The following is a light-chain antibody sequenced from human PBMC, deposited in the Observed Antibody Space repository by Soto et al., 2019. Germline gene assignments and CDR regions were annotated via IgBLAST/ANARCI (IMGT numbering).Light chain of an antibody. CDR1: QGIDTS. CDR3: QQLHGYPIT. J-gene: IGKJ5*01. Sequence: ILLTQSPSSLSASVGDRVTITCRASQGIDTSSAWYQQKPGKAPKLLIYAASNFQSGVPSRFSGSGSGTHFNLTISSLQPEDFAIYYCQQLHGYPITFGQGTRLEI. CDR2: AAS. V-gene: IGKV1-9*01.